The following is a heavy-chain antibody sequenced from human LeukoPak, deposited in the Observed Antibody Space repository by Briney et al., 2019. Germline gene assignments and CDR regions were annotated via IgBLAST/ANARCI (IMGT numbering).Heavy chain of an antibody. CDR2: IYYSGST. D-gene: IGHD2-2*01. Sequence: PSETLSLTCTVSGGSISSHHWSWIRQPPGKGLEWIGYIYYSGSTNYKPSLKSRVTISVDTSKNQFSLKLTSVTAADTAVYYCARGLRLYCSSTSCRRGFDYWGQGTLVTVSS. CDR3: ARGLRLYCSSTSCRRGFDY. J-gene: IGHJ4*02. V-gene: IGHV4-59*08. CDR1: GGSISSHH.